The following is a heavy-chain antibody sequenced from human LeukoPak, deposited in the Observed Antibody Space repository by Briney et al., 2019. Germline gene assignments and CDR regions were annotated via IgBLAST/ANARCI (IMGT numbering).Heavy chain of an antibody. D-gene: IGHD6-19*01. CDR2: IRYDGSNK. CDR1: GFTFSSYG. J-gene: IGHJ3*02. CDR3: ASIERWPDDAFDI. Sequence: GGSLRLSCAASGFTFSSYGMHWVRQAPGKGLEWVAFIRYDGSNKYYADSVKGRFTISRDNAKNSLYLQMNSLRAEDTAVYYCASIERWPDDAFDIWGQGTMVTVSS. V-gene: IGHV3-30*02.